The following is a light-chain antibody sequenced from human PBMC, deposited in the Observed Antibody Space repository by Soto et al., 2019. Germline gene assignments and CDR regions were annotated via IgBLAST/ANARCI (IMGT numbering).Light chain of an antibody. Sequence: DIQMTQSPSSLSASVGDRVTITCQASQDISNYLNWYQQKPGKAPKLLIYDASSLETGVPSRFSGSGSGTDFTFTISSLQPEDIATYYCQQYDNLPSTFGGGTKVEIK. J-gene: IGKJ4*02. CDR1: QDISNY. CDR2: DAS. V-gene: IGKV1-33*01. CDR3: QQYDNLPST.